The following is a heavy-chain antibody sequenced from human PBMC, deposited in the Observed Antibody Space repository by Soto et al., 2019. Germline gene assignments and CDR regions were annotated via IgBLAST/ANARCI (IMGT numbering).Heavy chain of an antibody. CDR2: IKQDGSEK. D-gene: IGHD5-12*01. V-gene: IGHV3-7*05. J-gene: IGHJ3*02. Sequence: GGSLRLSCAASGFTFSSYWMSWVRQAPGKGLEWVANIKQDGSEKYYVDSVKGRFTISRDNAKNSLYLQMNSLRAEDTAVYYCAGVGRDGYYAFDIWGQGTMVTVSS. CDR3: AGVGRDGYYAFDI. CDR1: GFTFSSYW.